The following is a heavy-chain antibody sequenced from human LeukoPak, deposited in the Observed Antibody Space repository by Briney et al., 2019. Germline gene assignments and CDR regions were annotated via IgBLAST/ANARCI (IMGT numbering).Heavy chain of an antibody. D-gene: IGHD3-22*01. CDR1: EYIFTSYY. J-gene: IGHJ4*02. CDR3: ARESSGLDY. V-gene: IGHV1-46*01. Sequence: ASVKVSCKASEYIFTSYYLHWVRQAPGQGLEWMGIINPSGGSTIYAPKFQGRVTMTRDTSTSTVYMELRSLRSDDTAVYFCARESSGLDYWGQGTLVTVSS. CDR2: INPSGGST.